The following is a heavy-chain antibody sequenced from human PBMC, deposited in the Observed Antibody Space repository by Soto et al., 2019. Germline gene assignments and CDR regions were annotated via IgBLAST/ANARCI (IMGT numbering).Heavy chain of an antibody. V-gene: IGHV3-48*03. CDR2: ISSSGSTI. D-gene: IGHD3-10*01. CDR3: AREMANYYGSGTPDY. Sequence: PGGSLRLSCAASGFTFSSYEMNWVRQAPGKGLEWVSYISSSGSTIYYADSVKGRFTISRDNAKNSLYLQMNSLRAEDTAVYYCAREMANYYGSGTPDYWGQGTLVTVSS. J-gene: IGHJ4*02. CDR1: GFTFSSYE.